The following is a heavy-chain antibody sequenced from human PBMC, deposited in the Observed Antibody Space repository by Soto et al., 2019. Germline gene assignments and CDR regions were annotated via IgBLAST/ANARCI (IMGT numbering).Heavy chain of an antibody. D-gene: IGHD2-15*01. J-gene: IGHJ5*02. Sequence: QLQLQESGPGLVKPSETLSLTCTVSGGSISSSSYYWGWIRQPPGKGLEWIGSIYYSGSTYYNPSLKSRVTISVDTSKNQFSLKLSSVTAADTAVYYCARRFAYCSGGSCYQYNWFDPWGQGTLVTVSS. V-gene: IGHV4-39*01. CDR1: GGSISSSSYY. CDR2: IYYSGST. CDR3: ARRFAYCSGGSCYQYNWFDP.